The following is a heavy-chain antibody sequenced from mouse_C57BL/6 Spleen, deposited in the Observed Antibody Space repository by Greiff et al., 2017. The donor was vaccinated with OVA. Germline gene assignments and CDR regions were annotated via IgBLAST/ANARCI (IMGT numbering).Heavy chain of an antibody. CDR1: GYTFTSYW. Sequence: VQLQQPGAELVKPGASVKLSCKASGYTFTSYWMQWVKQRPGQGLEWIGEIDPSDSYTNYNQKFKGKATLTVDTSSSTAYMPLSSLTSEDSAVYYCARRDYYGSSYYFDYWGKGTTLTVSS. D-gene: IGHD1-1*01. CDR3: ARRDYYGSSYYFDY. V-gene: IGHV1-50*01. CDR2: IDPSDSYT. J-gene: IGHJ2*01.